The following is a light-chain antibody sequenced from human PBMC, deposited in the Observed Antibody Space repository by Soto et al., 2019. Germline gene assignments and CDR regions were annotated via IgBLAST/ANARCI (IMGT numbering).Light chain of an antibody. J-gene: IGKJ1*01. Sequence: VSQNMSIGLAWYQQQXGKAPKLLIYMASXLKSGVAARISGSGSATEFTLAISSLQADDFATYFGQHNSRHSETFGQGSNVAIK. V-gene: IGKV1-5*03. CDR1: QNMSIG. CDR3: QHNSRHSET. CDR2: MAS.